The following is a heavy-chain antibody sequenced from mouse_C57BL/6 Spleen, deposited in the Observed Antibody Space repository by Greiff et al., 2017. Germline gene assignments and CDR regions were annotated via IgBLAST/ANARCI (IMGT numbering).Heavy chain of an antibody. CDR2: ISSGRSTI. D-gene: IGHD2-13*01. Sequence: EVHLVESGGGLVKPGGSLKLSCAASGFTFSDYGMHWVRQAPEKGLEWVAYISSGRSTIYYADTVKGRFTISRDNAKTTLLLQMTSLRAEDTAMYYCARGGDPGDWGQGTTLTVSS. CDR1: GFTFSDYG. V-gene: IGHV5-17*01. J-gene: IGHJ2*01. CDR3: ARGGDPGD.